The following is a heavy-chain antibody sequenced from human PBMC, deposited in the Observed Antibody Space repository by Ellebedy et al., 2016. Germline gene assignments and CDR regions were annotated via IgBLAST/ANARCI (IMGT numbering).Heavy chain of an antibody. D-gene: IGHD3-22*01. Sequence: SETLSLTXAVYGGSFSGYYWSWIRQPPGKGLEWIGEINHSGSTNYNPSLKSRVTISVDTSKNQFSLKLSSVTAADTAVYYCAREIRRITMIVVVKYFDYWGQGTLVTVSS. CDR3: AREIRRITMIVVVKYFDY. J-gene: IGHJ4*02. CDR2: INHSGST. V-gene: IGHV4-34*01. CDR1: GGSFSGYY.